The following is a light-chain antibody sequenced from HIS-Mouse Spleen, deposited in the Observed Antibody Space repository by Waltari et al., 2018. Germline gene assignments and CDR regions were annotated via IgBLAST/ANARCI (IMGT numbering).Light chain of an antibody. J-gene: IGLJ1*01. CDR1: SRDVGGYNS. CDR2: EVS. Sequence: QSALTQPPSASGSPGQSVTISCTGTSRDVGGYNSVPWYQQHPGKAPKLMIYEVSKRPSGVPDRFSGSKSGNTASLTVSGLQAEDEADYYCSSYAGSNNFVFGTGTKVTVL. CDR3: SSYAGSNNFV. V-gene: IGLV2-8*01.